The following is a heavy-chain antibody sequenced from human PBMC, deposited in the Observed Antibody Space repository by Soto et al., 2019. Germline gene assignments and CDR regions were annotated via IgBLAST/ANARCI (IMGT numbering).Heavy chain of an antibody. V-gene: IGHV3-21*01. J-gene: IGHJ6*02. CDR2: ISSSSSYI. CDR3: VRVSSHYYYGMDV. Sequence: GGSLRLSCAASGFTFSSYSMNWVRQAPGKGLEWVSSISSSSSYIYYADSVKGRFTISRDNAKNSLYLQMNSLRAEDTAVYYCVRVSSHYYYGMDVWGQGTTVTVSS. CDR1: GFTFSSYS. D-gene: IGHD2-2*01.